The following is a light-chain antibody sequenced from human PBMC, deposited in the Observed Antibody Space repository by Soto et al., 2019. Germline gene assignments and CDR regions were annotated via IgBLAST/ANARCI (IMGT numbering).Light chain of an antibody. CDR3: QQHKNWPLT. CDR2: DVS. J-gene: IGKJ4*01. CDR1: QSVRSN. V-gene: IGKV3-15*01. Sequence: EVVKTKYPGTLSVTPGERATLSCRASQSVRSNLAWYQQKPGQAPRLLIYDVSTRATGIPARFSGSGSGTEFTLTISSLQSEDSAVYYCQQHKNWPLTFGGGTKVELK.